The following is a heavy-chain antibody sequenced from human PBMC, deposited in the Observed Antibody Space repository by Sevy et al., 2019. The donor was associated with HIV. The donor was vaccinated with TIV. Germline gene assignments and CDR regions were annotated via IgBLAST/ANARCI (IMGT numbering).Heavy chain of an antibody. CDR1: GFTFSSYS. CDR3: ARGDCSSTSCSHSFDY. J-gene: IGHJ4*02. Sequence: GGSLRLSCAASGFTFSSYSMNWVRQAPGKGLEWVSSISSSSSYIYYADSVKGRFTTSRDNAKNSLYLQMNSLRAEDTAVYYCARGDCSSTSCSHSFDYWGQGTLVTVSS. V-gene: IGHV3-21*01. D-gene: IGHD2-2*01. CDR2: ISSSSSYI.